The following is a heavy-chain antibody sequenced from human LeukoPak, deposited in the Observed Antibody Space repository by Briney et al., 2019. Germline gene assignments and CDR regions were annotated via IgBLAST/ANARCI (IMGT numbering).Heavy chain of an antibody. Sequence: GGSLRLSCAASGLSFSRYAMSWVRRAPGKGLECVSVISGSGRSTNYADSVKGRFTISRDNSKNTVYLQINSLRAEDTAVYYCAKALYGDYGRFDYWGQGTLVTVSS. J-gene: IGHJ4*02. CDR2: ISGSGRST. D-gene: IGHD4-17*01. CDR1: GLSFSRYA. V-gene: IGHV3-23*01. CDR3: AKALYGDYGRFDY.